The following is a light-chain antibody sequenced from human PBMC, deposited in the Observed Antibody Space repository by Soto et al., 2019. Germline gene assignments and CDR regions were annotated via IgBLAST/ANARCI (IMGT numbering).Light chain of an antibody. Sequence: ELVMTQSPAPLSVSPGDRATLSCRASQSIPRNLVWYHQNAGQAPRLLIYGASTRATGIPARFSGSGSGTEFTLTITSLQSEDFAVYFCQPYDNWPTFGQGTKVEI. CDR1: QSIPRN. CDR3: QPYDNWPT. V-gene: IGKV3-15*01. CDR2: GAS. J-gene: IGKJ1*01.